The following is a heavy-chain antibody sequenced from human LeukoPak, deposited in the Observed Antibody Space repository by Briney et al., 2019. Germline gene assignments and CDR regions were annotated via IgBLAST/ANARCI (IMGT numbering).Heavy chain of an antibody. CDR3: AKKLGGGSSAAPATGSFCDS. J-gene: IGHJ5*01. CDR1: GFTFSNYA. CDR2: ISGSGGST. V-gene: IGHV3-23*01. Sequence: GGSLRLSCAASGFTFSNYALIWVRQAPGKGLEWVSSISGSGGSTYYADSVKGRVTISRDNSKNTLYLQMNRLRADDTAVYYCAKKLGGGSSAAPATGSFCDSWGQGTLVTVSS. D-gene: IGHD3-10*01.